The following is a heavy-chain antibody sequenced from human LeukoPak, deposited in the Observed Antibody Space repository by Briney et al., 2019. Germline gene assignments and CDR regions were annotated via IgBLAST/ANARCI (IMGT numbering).Heavy chain of an antibody. CDR1: GFTVSTNS. Sequence: GGSLRLSCTVSGFTVSTNSMSWVRQAPGKGLERVSFIYSDNTHYSDSVKGRFTISRDNSKNTLYLQMNSLRAEDTAVYYCARRAGAYSHPYDYWGQGTLVTVSS. J-gene: IGHJ4*02. D-gene: IGHD4/OR15-4a*01. CDR2: IYSDNT. CDR3: ARRAGAYSHPYDY. V-gene: IGHV3-53*01.